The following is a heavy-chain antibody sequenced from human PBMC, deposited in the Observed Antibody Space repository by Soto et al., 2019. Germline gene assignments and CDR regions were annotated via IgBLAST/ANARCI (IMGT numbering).Heavy chain of an antibody. V-gene: IGHV1-8*01. CDR1: GYTFIDYD. CDR2: MNPNSGTT. CDR3: ARTRLDYYDRSGRRCSFEI. D-gene: IGHD3-22*01. Sequence: QVQLVQSGAEVKKPGASVKVSCKASGYTFIDYDINWVRQATGQGLEWMGWMNPNSGTTGYAQPFQGRVTMTRSSSISTAYMELSSLRSEDTAVYYCARTRLDYYDRSGRRCSFEIWGQGTVVSVSS. J-gene: IGHJ3*02.